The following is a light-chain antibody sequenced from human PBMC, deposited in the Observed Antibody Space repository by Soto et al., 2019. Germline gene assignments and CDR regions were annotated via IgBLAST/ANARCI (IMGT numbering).Light chain of an antibody. Sequence: DIQMTQSPSSLSVSVGDRVTITCQARQDIRNNLNWYQQKPGKAPKPLIYGAVNLQTGVPSRFSGSGSGTDFTFTISSLQPEDIATYYCQHYYTVPPTFGGGTKVEIK. CDR1: QDIRNN. CDR3: QHYYTVPPT. V-gene: IGKV1-33*01. J-gene: IGKJ4*01. CDR2: GAV.